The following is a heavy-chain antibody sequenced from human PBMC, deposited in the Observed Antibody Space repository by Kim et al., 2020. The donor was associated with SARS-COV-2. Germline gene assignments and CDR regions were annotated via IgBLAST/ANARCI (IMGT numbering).Heavy chain of an antibody. CDR1: GYTFTELS. D-gene: IGHD3-3*01. CDR2: FDPNNGKT. Sequence: ASVKVSCKVSGYTFTELSMHWVRQAPGKGLEWMGCFDPNNGKTIYAQKFQGRVTMTEDTSTDTAYMELSSLRSEDTAVYYCARSITVFAGFDPWGQGTLDTVSS. CDR3: ARSITVFAGFDP. V-gene: IGHV1-24*01. J-gene: IGHJ5*02.